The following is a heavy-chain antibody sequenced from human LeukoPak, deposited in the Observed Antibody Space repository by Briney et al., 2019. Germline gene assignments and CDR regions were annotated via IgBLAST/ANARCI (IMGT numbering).Heavy chain of an antibody. CDR2: ITTSGKIL. J-gene: IGHJ3*01. Sequence: PGGSLRLSCAASGFAFSENHMSWIRQAPGKGLECLAYITTSGKILTYGDSVKGRFTISRDNAKNSLYLQMSSLRADDTAVYYCARVGAIYAFDVWGQGTMVTVSS. CDR1: GFAFSENH. V-gene: IGHV3-11*04. CDR3: ARVGAIYAFDV. D-gene: IGHD1-26*01.